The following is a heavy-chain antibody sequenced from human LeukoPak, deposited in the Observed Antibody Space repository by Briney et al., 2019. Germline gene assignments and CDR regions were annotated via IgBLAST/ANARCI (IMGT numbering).Heavy chain of an antibody. Sequence: GGSLRLSCAASGFTFSDYSMNWVRQAPGKGLEWVSFISSSVYYADSVKGRFTISRDNAKNSLYLQMNSLRAEDTAVYYCARNQIFGVVPFFDYWGQGTLVTVSS. CDR1: GFTFSDYS. CDR2: ISSSV. J-gene: IGHJ4*02. D-gene: IGHD3-3*01. CDR3: ARNQIFGVVPFFDY. V-gene: IGHV3-21*01.